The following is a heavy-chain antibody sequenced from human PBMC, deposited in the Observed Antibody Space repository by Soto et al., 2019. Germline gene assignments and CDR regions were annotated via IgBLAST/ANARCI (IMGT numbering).Heavy chain of an antibody. D-gene: IGHD3-9*01. V-gene: IGHV3-15*07. CDR2: IKSKTDGGTT. CDR1: GFTFSNAW. CDR3: TAIDILTGYQDY. J-gene: IGHJ4*02. Sequence: GSLRFSSAASGFTFSNAWMNCVRQAPGKGLEWVGRIKSKTDGGTTDYAAPVKGRFTISRDDSKNTLYLQMNSLKTEDTAVYYCTAIDILTGYQDYWGQGTLVTLSS.